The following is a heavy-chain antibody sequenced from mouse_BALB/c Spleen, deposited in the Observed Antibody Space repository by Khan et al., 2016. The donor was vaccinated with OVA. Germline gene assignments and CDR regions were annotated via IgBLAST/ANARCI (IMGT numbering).Heavy chain of an antibody. CDR2: IVHYNGGT. V-gene: IGHV1S135*01. CDR3: AREGYGWFAY. CDR1: GYAFTSYN. J-gene: IGHJ3*01. D-gene: IGHD2-14*01. Sequence: VQLQQSGPELVKPGASVKVSCKASGYAFTSYNIYWVKQSHGKSLGWVGYIVHYNGGTSYNQMFKGKATLTVDKSSTTAYMNPNSMTSQVSAVYYCAREGYGWFAYCGHGTLVTVSA.